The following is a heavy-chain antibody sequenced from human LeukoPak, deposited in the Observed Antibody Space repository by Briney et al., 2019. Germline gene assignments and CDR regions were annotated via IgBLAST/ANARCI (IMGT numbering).Heavy chain of an antibody. CDR2: INPSGGST. CDR1: GYTFTSYY. J-gene: IGHJ3*02. CDR3: ARDLSSRCYWDAFDI. V-gene: IGHV1-46*01. D-gene: IGHD6-13*01. Sequence: ASVKVSCKASGYTFTSYYMHWVRQAPGQGLEWMGIINPSGGSTSYAQKFQGRVTMTRDTSTSTVYMELSSLRSEDTAVYYCARDLSSRCYWDAFDIWGQGTTVTVSS.